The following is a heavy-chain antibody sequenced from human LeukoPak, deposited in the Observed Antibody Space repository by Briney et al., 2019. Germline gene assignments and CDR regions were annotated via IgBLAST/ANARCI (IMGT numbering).Heavy chain of an antibody. CDR1: GFTFSGSA. CDR3: TTGWGPSYYYYYGMDV. CDR2: IRSKANSYAT. J-gene: IGHJ6*02. V-gene: IGHV3-73*01. D-gene: IGHD6-19*01. Sequence: PGGSLRLSCAASGFTFSGSAMHWVRQASGKGLEWVGRIRSKANSYATAYAASVKGRFTISRDDSKNTLYLQMNSLKTEDTAVYYCTTGWGPSYYYYYGMDVWGQGTTVTVSS.